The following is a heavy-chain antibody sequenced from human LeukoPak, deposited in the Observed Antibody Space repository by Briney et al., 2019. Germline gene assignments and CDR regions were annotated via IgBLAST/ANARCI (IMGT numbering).Heavy chain of an antibody. V-gene: IGHV5-51*01. CDR1: GYSFTSYW. CDR3: ARLYYGSGSLYYFDY. J-gene: IGHJ4*02. D-gene: IGHD3-10*01. Sequence: GESPKTSCKGSGYSFTSYWIGWVRQIPGKGLEWMGIIYPGDSDTRYSPSFQGQVTISADKSISTAYLQWSSLKASDTAMYYCARLYYGSGSLYYFDYWGQGTLVTVSS. CDR2: IYPGDSDT.